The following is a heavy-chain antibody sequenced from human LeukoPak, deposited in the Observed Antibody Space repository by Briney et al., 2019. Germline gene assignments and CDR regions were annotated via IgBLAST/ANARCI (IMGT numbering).Heavy chain of an antibody. Sequence: ASVKVSCKASGGTFSSYAISWVRQAPGQGLEWRGGIIPTFGTANYAQKFQGRVTITADESTSTAYMELSSLRSEDTAVYYCAREQDYGSGIQLFDPWGQGTLVTVSS. V-gene: IGHV1-69*13. CDR2: IIPTFGTA. J-gene: IGHJ5*02. CDR1: GGTFSSYA. D-gene: IGHD3-10*01. CDR3: AREQDYGSGIQLFDP.